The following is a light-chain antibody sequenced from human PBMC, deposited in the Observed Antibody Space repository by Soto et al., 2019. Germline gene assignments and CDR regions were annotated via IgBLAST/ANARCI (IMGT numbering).Light chain of an antibody. CDR1: SSDVGGYNY. CDR2: EVS. V-gene: IGLV2-8*01. CDR3: SSYSSGTTLVI. J-gene: IGLJ2*01. Sequence: QSALSQPPSASGSPGQSVTISCTGTSSDVGGYNYVSWYQQHPGKAPKLMIYEVSKRPSGVPDRFSGSKSGNTASLTVSGLQAEDDSDYYCSSYSSGTTLVIFGGGTKVTVL.